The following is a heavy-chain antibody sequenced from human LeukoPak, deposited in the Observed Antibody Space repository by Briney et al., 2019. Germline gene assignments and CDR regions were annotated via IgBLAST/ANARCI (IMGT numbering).Heavy chain of an antibody. V-gene: IGHV3-30*02. J-gene: IGHJ3*02. Sequence: GKSLRLSCAASGFTFSSYGMHWVRQAPGKGLEWVAFIRYDGSNKYYADSVKGRFTISRDNSKNTLYLQMNSLRAEDTAVYYCAKGYTHPNDAFDIWGQGTMVTVSS. CDR1: GFTFSSYG. CDR2: IRYDGSNK. CDR3: AKGYTHPNDAFDI. D-gene: IGHD1-14*01.